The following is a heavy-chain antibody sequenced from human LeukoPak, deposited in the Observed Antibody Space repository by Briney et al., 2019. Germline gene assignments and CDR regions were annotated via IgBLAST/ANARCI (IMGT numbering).Heavy chain of an antibody. Sequence: PSETLSLTCAVYGGSFSGYYWSWIRQPPGKGLEWIGEINHSGSTNYIPSLKSRVTISVDTSENQFSLKLSSVTAADTAVYYCARGVGVYSNYPTYYYYYYMDVWGKGTTVTVSS. J-gene: IGHJ6*03. CDR3: ARGVGVYSNYPTYYYYYYMDV. V-gene: IGHV4-34*01. CDR1: GGSFSGYY. D-gene: IGHD4-11*01. CDR2: INHSGST.